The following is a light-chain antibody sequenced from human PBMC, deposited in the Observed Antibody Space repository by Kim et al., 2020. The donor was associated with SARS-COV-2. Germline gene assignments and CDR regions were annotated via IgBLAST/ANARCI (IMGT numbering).Light chain of an antibody. CDR1: TGAHTSGSY. CDR2: KTN. Sequence: PGGTVTITCYSSTGAHTSGSYPIWFQQKPGTPPLALIYKTNNNRPWTPARFSGSLLGGNAALTLSGVQAEDEAEYYCVLYLGGGWVFGGGTQLTVL. V-gene: IGLV7-43*01. J-gene: IGLJ3*02. CDR3: VLYLGGGWV.